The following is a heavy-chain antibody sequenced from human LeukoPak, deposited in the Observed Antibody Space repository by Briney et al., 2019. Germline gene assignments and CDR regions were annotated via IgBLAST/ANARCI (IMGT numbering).Heavy chain of an antibody. J-gene: IGHJ4*02. Sequence: GASVKVSCKASGYTFTGDYMHWARQAPGQGLEWMGWINPNSGGTNYAQKFQGRVTMTRDTSISTAYMELSRLRSDDTAVYYCARGEPIYDSSGYYSAVIDYWGQGTLVTVSS. V-gene: IGHV1-2*02. CDR1: GYTFTGDY. CDR2: INPNSGGT. D-gene: IGHD3-22*01. CDR3: ARGEPIYDSSGYYSAVIDY.